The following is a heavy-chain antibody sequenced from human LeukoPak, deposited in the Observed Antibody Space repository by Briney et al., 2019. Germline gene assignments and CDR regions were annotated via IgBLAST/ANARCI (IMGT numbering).Heavy chain of an antibody. V-gene: IGHV4-34*01. Sequence: SETLSLTCAVYGGSFSGYYWSWIRQPPGKGLEWIGEINHSGSTNYNPSLKSRVTISVDTSKNQFSLKLSSVTAADTAVYYCARGPTHIVVVVAAGFDPWGQGTLVTVSS. CDR3: ARGPTHIVVVVAAGFDP. CDR1: GGSFSGYY. J-gene: IGHJ5*02. D-gene: IGHD2-15*01. CDR2: INHSGST.